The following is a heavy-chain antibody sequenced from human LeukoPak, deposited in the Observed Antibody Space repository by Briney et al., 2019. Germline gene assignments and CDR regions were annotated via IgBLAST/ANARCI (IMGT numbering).Heavy chain of an antibody. V-gene: IGHV4-39*07. J-gene: IGHJ4*02. Sequence: NPSETLSLTCTVSGGSVNSGNHYWGRIRQSPGKGLEWIGNIYYSGSTYYNPSLKSRVSLSIDTSKNQFSLRLSSVTAADTAVYFCARIRPGLVEPYYFDYWGQGILVTVSS. CDR1: GGSVNSGNHY. CDR3: ARIRPGLVEPYYFDY. CDR2: IYYSGST. D-gene: IGHD2-8*02.